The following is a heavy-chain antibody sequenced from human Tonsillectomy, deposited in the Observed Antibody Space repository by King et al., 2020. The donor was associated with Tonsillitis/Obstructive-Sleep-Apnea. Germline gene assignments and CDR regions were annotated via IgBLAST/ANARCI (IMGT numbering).Heavy chain of an antibody. CDR3: VRERSNYYDSSGLDY. D-gene: IGHD3-22*01. Sequence: VQLVESGGGLVQPGGSLRLSCAASGFTFSSYWMHWVRHAPGKGLVWVSRLNSDGSSRSYADSVKGRFTISRDNAKNTLYLQMNTLRAEDTAVYYCVRERSNYYDSSGLDYWGQGTLVTVSS. V-gene: IGHV3-74*01. CDR1: GFTFSSYW. J-gene: IGHJ4*02. CDR2: LNSDGSSR.